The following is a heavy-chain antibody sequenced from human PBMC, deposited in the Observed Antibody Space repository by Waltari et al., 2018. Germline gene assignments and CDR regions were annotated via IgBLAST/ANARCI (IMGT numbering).Heavy chain of an antibody. D-gene: IGHD3-10*01. J-gene: IGHJ4*02. CDR3: ARDEEGATMVRGPDY. CDR1: GFTFSSYA. CDR2: ISYDGSNK. V-gene: IGHV3-30-3*01. Sequence: QVQLVESGGGVVQPGRSLRLSCAASGFTFSSYAMPRVRWAPGKGLEWVAVISYDGSNKYYADSVKGRFTISRDNSKNTLYLQMNSLRAEDTAVYYCARDEEGATMVRGPDYWGQGTLVTVSS.